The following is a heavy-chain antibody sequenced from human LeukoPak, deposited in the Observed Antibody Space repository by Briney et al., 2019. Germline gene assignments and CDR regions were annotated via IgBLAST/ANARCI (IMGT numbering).Heavy chain of an antibody. J-gene: IGHJ6*02. D-gene: IGHD6-13*01. V-gene: IGHV1-2*02. CDR2: INPNSGGT. CDR3: ARDGYSSSWYVGDYYYGMDV. Sequence: ASVKVSCKASGYTFTGYYMHWVRQAPGQGLEWMGWINPNSGGTNYAQKLQGRVTMTRDTSISTAYMELSRLRSDDTAVYYCARDGYSSSWYVGDYYYGMDVWGQGTTVTVSS. CDR1: GYTFTGYY.